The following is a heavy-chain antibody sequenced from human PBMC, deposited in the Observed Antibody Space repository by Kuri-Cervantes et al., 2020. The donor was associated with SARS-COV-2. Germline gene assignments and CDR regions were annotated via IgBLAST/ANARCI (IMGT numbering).Heavy chain of an antibody. CDR3: ARGPRYCSGGSCYWESYYYGMDV. Sequence: GESLKISCAASGFTFSDYYMSWIRQAPGKGLEWVSYISSSSSYTNYADSVKGRFTISRDNAKNSLYLQMNSLRAEDTAVYYCARGPRYCSGGSCYWESYYYGMDVWGQGTTVTVSS. J-gene: IGHJ6*02. D-gene: IGHD2-15*01. CDR2: ISSSSSYT. V-gene: IGHV3-11*06. CDR1: GFTFSDYY.